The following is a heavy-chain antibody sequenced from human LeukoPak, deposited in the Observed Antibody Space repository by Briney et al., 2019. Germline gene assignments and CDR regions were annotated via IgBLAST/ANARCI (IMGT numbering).Heavy chain of an antibody. CDR3: ARGGGTAHFDY. CDR1: GYTFTDYY. CDR2: ISPYSGDT. Sequence: ASVKVSCKASGYTFTDYYMHWARQAPGQGLEWMGWISPYSGDTQYAQKFQDRVTMTRVTSISTVYMELSSLSSDDTAVYYCARGGGTAHFDYWGQGTPVTVSS. J-gene: IGHJ4*02. D-gene: IGHD1-1*01. V-gene: IGHV1-2*02.